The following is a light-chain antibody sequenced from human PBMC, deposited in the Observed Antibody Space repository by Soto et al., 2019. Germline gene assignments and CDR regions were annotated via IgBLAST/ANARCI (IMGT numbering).Light chain of an antibody. Sequence: QSALTQPASVSGSPGQSITISCTGTSSDVGGYNYVSWYQQHPGKAPKLMIYDVSNRPSGVSNRFSGSKSGNTASLTISGLQAEDEADYYCSSYAGSSTWVVFGGGTKLTVL. CDR2: DVS. CDR1: SSDVGGYNY. V-gene: IGLV2-14*01. CDR3: SSYAGSSTWVV. J-gene: IGLJ2*01.